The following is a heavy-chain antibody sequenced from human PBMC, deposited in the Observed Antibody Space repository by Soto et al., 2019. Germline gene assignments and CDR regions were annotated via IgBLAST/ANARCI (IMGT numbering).Heavy chain of an antibody. V-gene: IGHV1-24*01. CDR3: ATGDPGIAAAGTDKNWFDP. Sequence: ASVKVSCKVSGYTLTELSMHWVRQAPGKGLEWMGGFDPEDGETIYAQKFQGRVTMTEDTSTDTAYMELSSLRSEDTAVYYCATGDPGIAAAGTDKNWFDPWGQGTRVTVSS. J-gene: IGHJ5*02. CDR2: FDPEDGET. CDR1: GYTLTELS. D-gene: IGHD6-13*01.